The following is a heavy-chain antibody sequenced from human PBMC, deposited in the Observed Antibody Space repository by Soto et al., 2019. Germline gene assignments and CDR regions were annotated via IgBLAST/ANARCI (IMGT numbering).Heavy chain of an antibody. CDR3: ARLYDYYDSSACDY. J-gene: IGHJ4*02. V-gene: IGHV4-39*01. CDR2: IYYSGST. Sequence: SETLSLTCTVSGGSISSSIYYWGWIRQPPGKGLEWIGSIYYSGSTYYNPSLKSRVTISVDTSKNQFSLKLSSVTAADTAVYYCARLYDYYDSSACDYWGRGTLVTVSS. D-gene: IGHD3-22*01. CDR1: GGSISSSIYY.